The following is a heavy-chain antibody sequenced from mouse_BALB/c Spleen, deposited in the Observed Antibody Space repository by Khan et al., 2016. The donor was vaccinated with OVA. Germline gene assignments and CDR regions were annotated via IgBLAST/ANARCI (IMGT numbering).Heavy chain of an antibody. D-gene: IGHD4-1*01. Sequence: EVQLQESGPGLVKPSQSLSLTCTVTGYSITRDYAWNWIRQFPGNELEWMGYISNSGSASYNPSLKSRLSITRDTSKNQFFLQLDSVTPEDTATYYCASELGRYYAMDFWGQGTSVTVSS. CDR1: GYSITRDYA. CDR2: ISNSGSA. V-gene: IGHV3-2*02. CDR3: ASELGRYYAMDF. J-gene: IGHJ4*01.